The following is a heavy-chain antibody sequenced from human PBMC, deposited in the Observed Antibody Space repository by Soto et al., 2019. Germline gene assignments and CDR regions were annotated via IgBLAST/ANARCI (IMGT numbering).Heavy chain of an antibody. CDR3: ATTGPY. Sequence: GGSLRLSCAASGFTFSSYGMHWVRQAPGKGLEWVAVIWFDGSNKFYADSVKGRFTISRDNSKNTVSLQMNSLRDEDSAASYCATTGPYWGQGTLVTVSS. CDR1: GFTFSSYG. V-gene: IGHV3-33*01. J-gene: IGHJ4*02. CDR2: IWFDGSNK.